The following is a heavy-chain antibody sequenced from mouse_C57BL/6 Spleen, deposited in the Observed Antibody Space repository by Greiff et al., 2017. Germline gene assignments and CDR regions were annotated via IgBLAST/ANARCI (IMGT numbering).Heavy chain of an antibody. Sequence: VKLMESGAELARPGASVKLSCKASGYTFTSYGISWVKQRTGQGLEWIGEIYPRSGNTYYNEKFKGKATLTADKSSSTAYMELRSLTSEDSAVYFCARRDPDYYAMDYWGQGTSVTVSS. CDR3: ARRDPDYYAMDY. J-gene: IGHJ4*01. D-gene: IGHD3-3*01. V-gene: IGHV1-81*01. CDR1: GYTFTSYG. CDR2: IYPRSGNT.